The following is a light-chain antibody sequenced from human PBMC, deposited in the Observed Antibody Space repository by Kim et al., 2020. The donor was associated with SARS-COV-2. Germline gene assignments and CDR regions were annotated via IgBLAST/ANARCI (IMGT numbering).Light chain of an antibody. CDR2: GNT. CDR1: SSNIRAGYD. CDR3: QSYDSSLTGYV. J-gene: IGLJ1*01. V-gene: IGLV1-40*01. Sequence: QGVTISCTGSSSNIRAGYDVHWYQQLPGTAPKLLIFGNTNRPSGVPDRFSGSKSGTSVSLIITGLQTEDEADYYCQSYDSSLTGYVFGTGTKVTVL.